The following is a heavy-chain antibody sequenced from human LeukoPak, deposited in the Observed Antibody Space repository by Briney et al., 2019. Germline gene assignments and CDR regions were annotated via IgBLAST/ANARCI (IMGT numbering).Heavy chain of an antibody. CDR3: ARAPGRERSGGEQGY. CDR1: GYTFTSYG. Sequence: RASVTVSCKASGYTFTSYGISWVRQAPGQGLEWMGWISAYNGNTNYAQKLQGRVTMTTDTSTSTAYMELRSLRSDDTAVYYCARAPGRERSGGEQGYWGQGTLVTVSS. D-gene: IGHD2-21*01. CDR2: ISAYNGNT. V-gene: IGHV1-18*01. J-gene: IGHJ4*02.